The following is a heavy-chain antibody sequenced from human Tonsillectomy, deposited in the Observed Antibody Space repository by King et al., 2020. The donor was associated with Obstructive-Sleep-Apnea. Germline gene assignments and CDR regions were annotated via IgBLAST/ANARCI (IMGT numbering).Heavy chain of an antibody. D-gene: IGHD6-13*01. CDR3: VHSLSMPAADF. CDR2: IYWNENK. J-gene: IGHJ1*01. CDR1: GFSLTTTGVG. Sequence: ITLKESGPAVVKPTQTLTLTCSFSGFSLTTTGVGVGWIRQPPGQALEWLGIIYWNENKRYSPSLKSRLSITKDSSNNQAFLAMTNLDPLDTATYYCVHSLSMPAADFWGQGTLVTVSS. V-gene: IGHV2-5*01.